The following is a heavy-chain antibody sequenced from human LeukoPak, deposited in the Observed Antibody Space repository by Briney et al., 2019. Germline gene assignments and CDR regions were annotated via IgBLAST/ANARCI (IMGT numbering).Heavy chain of an antibody. Sequence: PSETLSLTCTVSGGSISNYYWSWIRQPPGKGLEWIGYIYYTGSTNYNPSLKSRVTISVDTSKNQFSLKLSSVTAADTAVYYCARDRQDGSGHYWYFDLWGRGTLVTVSS. CDR1: GGSISNYY. D-gene: IGHD2-15*01. J-gene: IGHJ2*01. CDR2: IYYTGST. V-gene: IGHV4-59*01. CDR3: ARDRQDGSGHYWYFDL.